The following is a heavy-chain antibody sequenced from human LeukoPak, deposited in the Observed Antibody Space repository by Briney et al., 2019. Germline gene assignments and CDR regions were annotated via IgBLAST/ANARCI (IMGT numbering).Heavy chain of an antibody. J-gene: IGHJ5*02. V-gene: IGHV4-4*07. Sequence: SETLSLTCTVSGPSIRSYFWSWIRQPAGKGLEWIGRVFSSGSTSYNLPLKSRVTMSLDTSKNQFSLRLSSVTAADTAVYYCARDRSNSWNTDPRWFDPWGQGTLVTVSS. D-gene: IGHD1/OR15-1a*01. CDR1: GPSIRSYF. CDR2: VFSSGST. CDR3: ARDRSNSWNTDPRWFDP.